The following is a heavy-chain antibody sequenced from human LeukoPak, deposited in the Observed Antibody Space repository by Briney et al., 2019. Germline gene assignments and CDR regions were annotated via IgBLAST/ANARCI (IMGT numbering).Heavy chain of an antibody. Sequence: ASVKVSCKVSGYTLTELSMHWVRQAPGKGLEWMGGFDPEDGETIYAQKFQGRVTMTEDTSTDTAYMELSSLRSEDTAVYYCATLNYYDSSGYYHSAFDIWGQGTMVTVSS. CDR3: ATLNYYDSSGYYHSAFDI. CDR2: FDPEDGET. J-gene: IGHJ3*02. D-gene: IGHD3-22*01. CDR1: GYTLTELS. V-gene: IGHV1-24*01.